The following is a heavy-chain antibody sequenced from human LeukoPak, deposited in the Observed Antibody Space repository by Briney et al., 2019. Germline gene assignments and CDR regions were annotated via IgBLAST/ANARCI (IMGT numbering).Heavy chain of an antibody. CDR3: ARARYSSGWYQVYYYYYMDV. D-gene: IGHD6-19*01. CDR2: IRYDGSNK. CDR1: GFTFSSYG. Sequence: PGGSLRLSCAASGFTFSSYGMHWVRQAPGKGLEWVAFIRYDGSNKYYADSVKGRFTISRDNAKNSLYLQMNSLRAEDTAVYYCARARYSSGWYQVYYYYYMDVWGKGTTVTVSS. J-gene: IGHJ6*03. V-gene: IGHV3-30*02.